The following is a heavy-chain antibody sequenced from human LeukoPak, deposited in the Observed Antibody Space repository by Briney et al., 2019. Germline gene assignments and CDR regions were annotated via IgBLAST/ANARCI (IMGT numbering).Heavy chain of an antibody. CDR1: AFSFSTYG. Sequence: GGSLRLSCAASAFSFSTYGMHWVRQAPGKGLEWVAFISYDGSRQYYADSVKGRFTISRDYSKNTLYLQMNSLRAEDTAVYSCAKDQNPGIVVAGVDYWGQGTLVTVSS. V-gene: IGHV3-30*18. CDR2: ISYDGSRQ. D-gene: IGHD6-19*01. J-gene: IGHJ4*02. CDR3: AKDQNPGIVVAGVDY.